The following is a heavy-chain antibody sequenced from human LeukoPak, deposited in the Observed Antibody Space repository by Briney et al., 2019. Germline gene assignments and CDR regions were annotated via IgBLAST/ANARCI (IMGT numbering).Heavy chain of an antibody. CDR3: AKGLYYDSSGYYSTHVTLYYYGMDV. J-gene: IGHJ6*02. CDR2: ISGSGGST. D-gene: IGHD3-22*01. V-gene: IGHV3-23*01. Sequence: PGGSLRLSCAASGFTFSSYAMSWVRQAPGKGLEWVSAISGSGGSTYYADSVKGWFTISRDNSKNTLYLQMNSLRAEDTAVYYCAKGLYYDSSGYYSTHVTLYYYGMDVWGQGTTVTVSS. CDR1: GFTFSSYA.